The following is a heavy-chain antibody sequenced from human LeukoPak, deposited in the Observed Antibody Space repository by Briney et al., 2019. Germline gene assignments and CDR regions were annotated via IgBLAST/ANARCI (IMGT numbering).Heavy chain of an antibody. D-gene: IGHD2-15*01. V-gene: IGHV3-30*18. CDR2: ISYDGSNK. CDR3: AKVSGYCSGGSCLSGDDAFDI. CDR1: GFTFSSYD. J-gene: IGHJ3*02. Sequence: PGRSLRLSCAASGFTFSSYDMHWVRQAPGKGLEWVAVISYDGSNKYYADSVKGRFTISRDNSKNTLYLQMNSLRAEDTAVYYCAKVSGYCSGGSCLSGDDAFDIWGQGTMVTVSS.